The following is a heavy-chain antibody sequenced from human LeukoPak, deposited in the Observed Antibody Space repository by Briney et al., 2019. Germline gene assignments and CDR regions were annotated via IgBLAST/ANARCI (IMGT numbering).Heavy chain of an antibody. CDR1: ASTLSSSA. J-gene: IGHJ2*01. CDR2: ISGSGGST. Sequence: GGSLTLAWAPSASTLSSSAMSCVSQAPGKGLEWVSAISGSGGSTYYADSVKGRLTISRDNSKNPLYLQMNSLRAEDTAVYYCAKDSSPYYYDSSGYYPYWYFDLWGCGTLVTVSS. V-gene: IGHV3-23*01. CDR3: AKDSSPYYYDSSGYYPYWYFDL. D-gene: IGHD3-22*01.